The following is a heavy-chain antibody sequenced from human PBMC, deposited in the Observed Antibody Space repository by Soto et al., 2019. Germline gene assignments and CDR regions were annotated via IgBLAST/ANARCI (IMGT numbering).Heavy chain of an antibody. CDR3: ARRPSRGVRIAVAGSEEFDY. D-gene: IGHD6-19*01. J-gene: IGHJ4*02. CDR2: ISSSSSYI. V-gene: IGHV3-21*01. Sequence: EVQLVESGGGPVKPGGSLRLSCAASGFTFSSYSMNWVRQAPGKGLEWVSSISSSSSYIYYADSVKGRFTISRDNAKNSLYLQMNSLRAEDTAVYYCARRPSRGVRIAVAGSEEFDYWGQGTLVTVSS. CDR1: GFTFSSYS.